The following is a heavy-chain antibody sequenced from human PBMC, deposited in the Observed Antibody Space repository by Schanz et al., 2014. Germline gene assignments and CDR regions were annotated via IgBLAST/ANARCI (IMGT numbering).Heavy chain of an antibody. CDR1: GFTFSSNS. D-gene: IGHD4-17*01. J-gene: IGHJ3*02. CDR2: INSVGSNT. V-gene: IGHV3-74*02. CDR3: ARKMKLGVYGGKGHDSLDI. Sequence: EVQLVESGGGLVQPGGSLRLSCAASGFTFSSNSMNWVRQDPGKGLVWVARINSVGSNTDYADSVTGRFTISRDNAKNTLYLQMNTLRAEDTAVYYCARKMKLGVYGGKGHDSLDIWGQGTMVTVSS.